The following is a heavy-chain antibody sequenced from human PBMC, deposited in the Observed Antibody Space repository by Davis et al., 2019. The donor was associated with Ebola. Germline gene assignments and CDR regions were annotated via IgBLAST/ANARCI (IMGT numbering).Heavy chain of an antibody. V-gene: IGHV3-66*04. CDR2: IYSGGST. CDR1: GFTFSSYA. D-gene: IGHD4/OR15-4a*01. CDR3: ARPETIYYYGMDV. Sequence: GESLKISCAASGFTFSSYAMSWVRQAPGKGLEWVSVIYSGGSTYYADSVKGRFTISRDNSKNTLYLQMNSLRAEDTAVYYCARPETIYYYGMDVWGQGTTVTVSS. J-gene: IGHJ6*02.